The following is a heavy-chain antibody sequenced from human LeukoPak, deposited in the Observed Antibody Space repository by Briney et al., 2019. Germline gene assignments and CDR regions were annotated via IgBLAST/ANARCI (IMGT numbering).Heavy chain of an antibody. CDR2: ISGSGGST. V-gene: IGHV3-23*01. D-gene: IGHD5-12*01. CDR1: GFTFSSYG. Sequence: GGSPRLSGAAAGFTFSSYGMSWVRQAPGKGLEWVSAISGSGGSTYYADSVKGRFTISRDNSKNTLYLQMNSLRAEDTAVYYCAKGGYSGYDSPPSYYYYMDVWGKGTTVTISS. CDR3: AKGGYSGYDSPPSYYYYMDV. J-gene: IGHJ6*03.